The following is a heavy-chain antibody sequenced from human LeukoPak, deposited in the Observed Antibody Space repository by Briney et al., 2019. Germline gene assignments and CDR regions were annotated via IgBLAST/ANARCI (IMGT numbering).Heavy chain of an antibody. D-gene: IGHD5-24*01. CDR3: ARRRLGYYFDY. J-gene: IGHJ4*02. Sequence: PSETLPLSSVANGGWFGGYSWGWFGQPPGKGLEWIGEINPRGSTNYNPSLKSRVTLSADTSKNQFSLTLNSVTAADTAVYYCARRRLGYYFDYWGQGTLVTVSS. CDR1: GGWFGGYS. CDR2: INPRGST. V-gene: IGHV4-34*01.